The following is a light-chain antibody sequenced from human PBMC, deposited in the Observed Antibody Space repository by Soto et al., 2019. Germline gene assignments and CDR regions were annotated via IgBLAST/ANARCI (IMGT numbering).Light chain of an antibody. CDR3: KQYNVWPRT. Sequence: EIVMTQSPGTLSVSPGERATLSCRASQSVSNDLAWIQQRPGQPPRLLIYGASTRATGIPARFSGSGSGTEFTLTISSLQPEDFAVYSCKQYNVWPRTFGQGTKVDIK. CDR2: GAS. J-gene: IGKJ1*01. V-gene: IGKV3-15*01. CDR1: QSVSND.